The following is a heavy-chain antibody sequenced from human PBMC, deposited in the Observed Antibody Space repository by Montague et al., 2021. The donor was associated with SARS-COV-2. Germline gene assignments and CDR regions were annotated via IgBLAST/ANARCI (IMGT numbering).Heavy chain of an antibody. J-gene: IGHJ4*02. CDR2: INHSGTT. V-gene: IGHV4-34*01. Sequence: SETLSLTCAVYGGSFSGYYWTWIRQSPGKGLKWIAEINHSGTTNYNFNPSLRSRVTISVDTSKSQSSLKLSSVTAADTGVYYCARWDPQTLTLIGLRGKSASDYWSQGTLVTVSS. D-gene: IGHD4-23*01. CDR3: ARWDPQTLTLIGLRGKSASDY. CDR1: GGSFSGYY.